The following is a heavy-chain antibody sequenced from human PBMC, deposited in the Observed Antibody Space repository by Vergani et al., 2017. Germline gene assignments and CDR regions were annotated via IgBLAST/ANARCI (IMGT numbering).Heavy chain of an antibody. V-gene: IGHV5-51*01. D-gene: IGHD3-10*01. Sequence: EVQLVQSGAEVKTPGESLKISCTGSGYSFTSYWIGWVRQMPGKGLEWMGIIYPGDSDTRYSPSFQGQVTISADKPISTAYLQWSSLKASDTAMYYFARAHMVRGVIGAFDIWGQGTMVTVSS. CDR1: GYSFTSYW. J-gene: IGHJ3*02. CDR3: ARAHMVRGVIGAFDI. CDR2: IYPGDSDT.